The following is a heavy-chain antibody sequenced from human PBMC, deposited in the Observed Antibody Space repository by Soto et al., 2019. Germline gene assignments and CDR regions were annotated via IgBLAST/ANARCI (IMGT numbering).Heavy chain of an antibody. CDR3: ARVLGSMTTRGMDV. J-gene: IGHJ6*02. D-gene: IGHD4-17*01. Sequence: ASVKVSCKASGGTFSSYAISWVRQAPGQGLEWMGGIIPIFGTANYAQKFQGRVTITADESTSTAYMELSSLRSEDTAVYYCARVLGSMTTRGMDVWGQGTTVTVSS. V-gene: IGHV1-69*13. CDR1: GGTFSSYA. CDR2: IIPIFGTA.